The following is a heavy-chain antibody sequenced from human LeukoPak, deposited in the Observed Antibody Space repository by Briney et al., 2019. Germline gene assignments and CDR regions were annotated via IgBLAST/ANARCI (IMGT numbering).Heavy chain of an antibody. D-gene: IGHD4-11*01. Sequence: SETLSPTCTVSGGSISSGSYYWSWIRQPAGKGLEWIGRTYTSGSTNYNPSLKSRVTISVDTSKNQFSLKLSSVTAADTAVYYCAREVTTPLDYYYHYMDVWGKGTTVTVSS. CDR3: AREVTTPLDYYYHYMDV. CDR1: GGSISSGSYY. CDR2: TYTSGST. V-gene: IGHV4-61*02. J-gene: IGHJ6*03.